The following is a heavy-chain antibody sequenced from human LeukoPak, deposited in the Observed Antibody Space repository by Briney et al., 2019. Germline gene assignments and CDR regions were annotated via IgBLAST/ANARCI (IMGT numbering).Heavy chain of an antibody. CDR1: GYSFTNYW. D-gene: IGHD5-12*01. Sequence: GESLKISCKGSGYSFTNYWISWVRQMPGKGLEWMGIIYPGDSDTRYSPSFQGQVTISADKFLTTAYLQWSSLEASDSAMYYCARRDSGFEFFDYWGQGTLVTVSS. J-gene: IGHJ4*02. V-gene: IGHV5-51*01. CDR2: IYPGDSDT. CDR3: ARRDSGFEFFDY.